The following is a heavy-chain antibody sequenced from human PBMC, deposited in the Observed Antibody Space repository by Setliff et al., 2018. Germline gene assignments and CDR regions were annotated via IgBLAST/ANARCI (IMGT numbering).Heavy chain of an antibody. J-gene: IGHJ4*02. V-gene: IGHV4-38-2*02. D-gene: IGHD6-13*01. Sequence: SETLSLTCTVSGYSISSGYYWGWIRQPPGKGLEWIGSIYHSGSTYYNPSLKSRVTISVDTSKNQFSLKLSSVTAADTAVYYCARLDSSSRVDYWGQGTLVTVAS. CDR1: GYSISSGYY. CDR3: ARLDSSSRVDY. CDR2: IYHSGST.